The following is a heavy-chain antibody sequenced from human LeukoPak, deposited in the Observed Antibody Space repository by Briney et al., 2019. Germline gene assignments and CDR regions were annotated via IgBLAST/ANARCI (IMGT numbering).Heavy chain of an antibody. CDR3: AKDLIGVRGYSGYVFDY. Sequence: PGRSLRLSCAASGFTFSSYGMRWVRQAPGKGLEWVAVIWYDGSNKYYADSVKGRFTISRDNSKNTLYLQMNSLRAEDTAVYYCAKDLIGVRGYSGYVFDYWGQGTLVTVSS. D-gene: IGHD5-12*01. V-gene: IGHV3-33*06. CDR2: IWYDGSNK. CDR1: GFTFSSYG. J-gene: IGHJ4*02.